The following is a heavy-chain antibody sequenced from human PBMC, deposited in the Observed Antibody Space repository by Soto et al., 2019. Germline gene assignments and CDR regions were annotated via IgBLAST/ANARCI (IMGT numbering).Heavy chain of an antibody. CDR1: GYSFIRYG. J-gene: IGHJ6*02. CDR2: ISPYNDYT. Sequence: QGHLVQSAAEVKKPGASVKVSCKTSGYSFIRYGIAWVRQAPGQGLEWVGWISPYNDYTIYAQKLQGRVPMTTDTSTRTVYLELRGLKSEDTAVYYCARGGYYDNSWGKLSHYGLDVWGQGTSVSVSS. V-gene: IGHV1-18*01. D-gene: IGHD3-16*01. CDR3: ARGGYYDNSWGKLSHYGLDV.